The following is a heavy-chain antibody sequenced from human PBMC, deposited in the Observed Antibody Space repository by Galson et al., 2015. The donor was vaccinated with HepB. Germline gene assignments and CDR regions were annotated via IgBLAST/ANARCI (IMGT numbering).Heavy chain of an antibody. CDR1: GFSFSSYG. CDR2: VSYDGINK. D-gene: IGHD3-22*01. Sequence: SLRLSCAASGFSFSSYGMHWVRQAPGTGLEWVAAVSYDGINKYYSDSLKGRFTISRDNSKNTLYLQMNSPRVEDTAVYYCARGRNYYDSTGSYDHWGQGTQVTVSS. V-gene: IGHV3-30*03. J-gene: IGHJ4*02. CDR3: ARGRNYYDSTGSYDH.